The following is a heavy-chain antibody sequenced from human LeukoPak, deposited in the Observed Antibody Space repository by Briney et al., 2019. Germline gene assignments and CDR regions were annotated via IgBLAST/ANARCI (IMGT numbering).Heavy chain of an antibody. CDR1: GYTFTSYD. J-gene: IGHJ4*02. D-gene: IGHD1-26*01. V-gene: IGHV1-8*01. CDR3: ARGVSYRGDF. CDR2: MHPNSGNK. Sequence: ASVKVSCKASGYTFTSYDINWVRQATGQGLEWMAWMHPNSGNKGYAQKFQGRVTMTRDTSISTAYMELSSLRSEDTAVYYCARGVSYRGDFWGQGTLVTVPS.